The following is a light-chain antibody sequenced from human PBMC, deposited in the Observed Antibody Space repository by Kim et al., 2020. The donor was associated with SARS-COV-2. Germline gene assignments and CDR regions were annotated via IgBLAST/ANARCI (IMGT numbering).Light chain of an antibody. CDR3: QQYNDWPLP. CDR1: ESVTSD. J-gene: IGKJ4*01. CDR2: GTS. Sequence: EIVMTQSPATLSVSPGDTATLSCRASESVTSDLAWYQQKPGQPPRLLIYGTSTRATGIPARLSGSGSGTEFTLTISSLQSEDFAIYYWQQYNDWPLPFGGGTKVDIK. V-gene: IGKV3-15*01.